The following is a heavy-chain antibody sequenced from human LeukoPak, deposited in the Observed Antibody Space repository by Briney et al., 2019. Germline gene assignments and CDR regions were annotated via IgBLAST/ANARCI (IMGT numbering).Heavy chain of an antibody. V-gene: IGHV4-59*11. J-gene: IGHJ4*02. CDR2: IYYSGST. CDR3: ARDRRGLIDY. CDR1: GGSISSHY. D-gene: IGHD3-16*01. Sequence: SETLSLTCTVSGGSISSHYWSWIRQPPGKGLEWIGYIYYSGSTNYNPSLKSRVTISVDMSKNQFSLKLSSVTAADTAVYYCARDRRGLIDYWGQGTLVTVSS.